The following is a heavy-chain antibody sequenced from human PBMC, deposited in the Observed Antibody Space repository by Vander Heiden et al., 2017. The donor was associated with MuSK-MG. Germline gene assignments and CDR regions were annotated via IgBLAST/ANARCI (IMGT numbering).Heavy chain of an antibody. CDR3: ARDRLRDIVVVVAASGLYGMDV. CDR2: INAGNGNT. J-gene: IGHJ6*02. V-gene: IGHV1-3*01. CDR1: GYPFTSSA. D-gene: IGHD2-15*01. Sequence: QVQLVQSGAEVKKPGASVKVSCKVSGYPFTSSAMHWVRQAPGQRLEWMGWINAGNGNTKYSQKFQGRVTITRDTSASTAYMELSSLRSEDTAVYYCARDRLRDIVVVVAASGLYGMDVWGQGTTVTVSS.